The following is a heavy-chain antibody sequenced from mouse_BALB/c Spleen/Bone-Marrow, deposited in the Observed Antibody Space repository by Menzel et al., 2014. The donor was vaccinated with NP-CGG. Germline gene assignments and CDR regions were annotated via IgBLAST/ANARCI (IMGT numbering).Heavy chain of an antibody. CDR2: IWAGGST. D-gene: IGHD2-3*01. CDR1: GFSLTSYG. J-gene: IGHJ4*01. V-gene: IGHV2-9*02. CDR3: ARDNGYYVDYAMDY. Sequence: VQVVESGPGLVAPSQSLSIPCTVSGFSLTSYGVHWVRQPPGKGLEWLGVIWAGGSTNYNSALMSRLSISKDNSKSQVFLKMNSLQTDDTAMYYCARDNGYYVDYAMDYWGQGTSVTVSS.